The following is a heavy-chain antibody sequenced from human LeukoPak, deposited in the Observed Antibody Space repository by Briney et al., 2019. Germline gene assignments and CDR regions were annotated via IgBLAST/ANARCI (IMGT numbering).Heavy chain of an antibody. V-gene: IGHV3-23*01. CDR1: GFTFSSYA. Sequence: GGSLRLSCAASGFTFSSYAMSWVRQAPGKGLEWVSAISGSGGSTYYADSVKGRFTISRDNSKNTLYLQMNSLRAEDTAVYCCASSSGWYGSVYWGQGTLVTVSS. D-gene: IGHD6-19*01. CDR3: ASSSGWYGSVY. J-gene: IGHJ4*02. CDR2: ISGSGGST.